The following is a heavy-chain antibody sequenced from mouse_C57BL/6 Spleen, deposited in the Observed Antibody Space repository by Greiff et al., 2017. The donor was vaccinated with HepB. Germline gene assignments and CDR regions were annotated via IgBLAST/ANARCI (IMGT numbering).Heavy chain of an antibody. CDR3: ARKVYYDYDGAWFAY. CDR1: GYTFTGYW. D-gene: IGHD2-4*01. J-gene: IGHJ3*01. CDR2: ILPGSGST. V-gene: IGHV1-9*01. Sequence: VQLQQSGAELMKPGASVKLSCKATGYTFTGYWIEWVKQRPGHGLEWIGEILPGSGSTNYNEKFKGKATFTADTSSNTAYMQLSSLTTEDSAICYCARKVYYDYDGAWFAYWGQGTLVTVSA.